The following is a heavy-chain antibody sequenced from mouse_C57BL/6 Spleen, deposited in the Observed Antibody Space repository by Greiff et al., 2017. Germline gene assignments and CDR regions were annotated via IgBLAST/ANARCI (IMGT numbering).Heavy chain of an antibody. J-gene: IGHJ3*01. Sequence: EVKLVESGGGLVQSGRSLRLSCATSGFTFSDFYMEWVRQAPGKGLEWIAASRNKANDYTTDYSASVKGRFIVSRDTSQSLLYLQMNALRAEDTAIYYCARDAELGRFAYWGQGTLVTVSA. CDR2: SRNKANDYTT. CDR1: GFTFSDFY. D-gene: IGHD4-1*01. V-gene: IGHV7-1*01. CDR3: ARDAELGRFAY.